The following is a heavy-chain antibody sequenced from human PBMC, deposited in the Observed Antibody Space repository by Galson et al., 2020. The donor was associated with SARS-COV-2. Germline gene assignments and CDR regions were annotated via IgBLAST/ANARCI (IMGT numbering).Heavy chain of an antibody. CDR2: MSGSGSST. V-gene: IGHV3-23*01. Sequence: GGSLRLSCAASGITFSSYVMSWVRQAPGKGLEWVSGMSGSGSSTYYADSVKGRFTISRDNSKNTLYLQMNSLRAEDTAVYYCAKQTGSGGGHFDYWGQGTLVTVSS. CDR1: GITFSSYV. CDR3: AKQTGSGGGHFDY. J-gene: IGHJ4*02. D-gene: IGHD1-1*01.